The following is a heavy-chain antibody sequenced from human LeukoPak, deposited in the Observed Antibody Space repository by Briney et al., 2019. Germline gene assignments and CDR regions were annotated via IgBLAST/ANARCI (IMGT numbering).Heavy chain of an antibody. D-gene: IGHD6-19*01. J-gene: IGHJ4*02. Sequence: GGSLRLSCAASGFTFSSYAMSWVRQAPGKGLEWVSTISGSGGSTYFADSVKGRLTISGDNSKNTLYLQMNSLRAEDTAIYYCAKPYGNGWYFFDYWGQGTLVTVSS. CDR2: ISGSGGST. CDR3: AKPYGNGWYFFDY. V-gene: IGHV3-23*01. CDR1: GFTFSSYA.